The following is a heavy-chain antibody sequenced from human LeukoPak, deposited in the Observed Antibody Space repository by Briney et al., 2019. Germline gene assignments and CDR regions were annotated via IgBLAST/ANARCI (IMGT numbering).Heavy chain of an antibody. CDR3: ARDRNGRDAFDI. Sequence: PGGSLRFSCAASGFTFSSYAMHWVRQAPGKGLEWVAVISYDGSNKYYADSVKGRFTISRDNSKNTLYLQMNSLRAEDTAVYYCARDRNGRDAFDIWGQGTMVTVSS. CDR1: GFTFSSYA. CDR2: ISYDGSNK. J-gene: IGHJ3*02. V-gene: IGHV3-30-3*01.